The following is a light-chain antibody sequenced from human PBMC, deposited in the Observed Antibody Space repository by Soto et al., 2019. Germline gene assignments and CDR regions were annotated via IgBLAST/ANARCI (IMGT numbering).Light chain of an antibody. V-gene: IGLV7-46*01. CDR3: LLSYSNSRRV. Sequence: QAVVTQEPSLTVSPGGTVTLTCGSSTGAVTSGHYPYWFQQKPGQAPRTLIFETSNKHSWTPARFSGSLRGGKAALTLSGAQPEDEAEYYCLLSYSNSRRVFGGGTKVTVL. J-gene: IGLJ3*02. CDR2: ETS. CDR1: TGAVTSGHY.